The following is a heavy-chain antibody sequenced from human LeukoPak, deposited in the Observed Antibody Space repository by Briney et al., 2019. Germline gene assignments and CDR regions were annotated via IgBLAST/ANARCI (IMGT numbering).Heavy chain of an antibody. D-gene: IGHD1-26*01. CDR2: IYYSGST. V-gene: IGHV4-59*08. CDR3: ARGTMVGGLDY. Sequence: SETLSLTCTVSGGSISSYYWSWIRQPPGKGLEWIGYIYYSGSTNYNPSLKSRVTISVDTSKNQFSLKLSSVTAADTAVYYCARGTMVGGLDYWGQGTLVTVSS. CDR1: GGSISSYY. J-gene: IGHJ4*02.